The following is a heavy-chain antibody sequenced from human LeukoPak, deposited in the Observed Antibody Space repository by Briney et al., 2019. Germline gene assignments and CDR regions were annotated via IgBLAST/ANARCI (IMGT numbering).Heavy chain of an antibody. V-gene: IGHV6-1*01. J-gene: IGHJ4*02. Sequence: SQTLSLTCAISGDSVSGNRATWNWLRRSPSRGLEWLGRIYYRSKWYSDYAVSVKGRITINPDTSKNQFSLLLNSVTPEDTAVYFCGRAEHDWGSDYWGQGTLVTVSS. CDR1: GDSVSGNRAT. D-gene: IGHD3-9*01. CDR3: GRAEHDWGSDY. CDR2: IYYRSKWYS.